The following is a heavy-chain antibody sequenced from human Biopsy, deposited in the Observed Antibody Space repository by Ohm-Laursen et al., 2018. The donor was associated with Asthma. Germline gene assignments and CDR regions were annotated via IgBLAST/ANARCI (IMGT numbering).Heavy chain of an antibody. CDR3: PKDVFPGWELRRGLDY. Sequence: SSLRLSCAASGFTFSSYGMHWVRQAPGKGLEWVAVIWYDGSIKYYADSVKGRFTISRDNSKNTLHLEMNSLRVEDTAVYYCPKDVFPGWELRRGLDYWGQGTLVTVSS. CDR1: GFTFSSYG. J-gene: IGHJ4*02. V-gene: IGHV3-33*06. D-gene: IGHD1-26*01. CDR2: IWYDGSIK.